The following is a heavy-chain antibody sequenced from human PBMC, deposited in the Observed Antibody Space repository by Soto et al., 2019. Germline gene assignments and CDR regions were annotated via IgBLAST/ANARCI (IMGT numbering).Heavy chain of an antibody. Sequence: PSETLSLTCAVYGGSFSGYYWSWIRQPPGKGLEWIGEINHSGSTNYNPSLKSRVTISVDTSKNQFSLKLSSVTAADTAVYYCAINEVWFGELLPHPWGQGTLVTVSS. D-gene: IGHD3-10*01. V-gene: IGHV4-34*01. J-gene: IGHJ5*02. CDR3: AINEVWFGELLPHP. CDR2: INHSGST. CDR1: GGSFSGYY.